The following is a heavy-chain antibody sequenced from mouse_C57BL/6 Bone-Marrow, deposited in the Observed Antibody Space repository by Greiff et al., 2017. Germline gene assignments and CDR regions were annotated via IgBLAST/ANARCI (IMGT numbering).Heavy chain of an antibody. J-gene: IGHJ3*01. Sequence: QVQLQQPGAELVKPGASVKLSCKASGYTFTSYWMQWVKQRPGQGLEWIGEIDPSDSYTNYNQKFKGKATLTVDTSSSTAYMQLSSLTSEDSAVYYCARPGTFAYWGQGTLVTVSA. CDR1: GYTFTSYW. D-gene: IGHD4-1*01. V-gene: IGHV1-50*01. CDR3: ARPGTFAY. CDR2: IDPSDSYT.